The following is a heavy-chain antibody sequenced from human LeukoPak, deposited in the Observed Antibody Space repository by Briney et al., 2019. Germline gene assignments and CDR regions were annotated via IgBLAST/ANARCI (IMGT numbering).Heavy chain of an antibody. D-gene: IGHD1-26*01. Sequence: GGSLRLSCAASGFTFSSYAMSWVRQAPGKGLEWVSAISGSGGSTYYADSVKGRFTISRDNSKNTLYLQMNSLRAEDTAVFYCAKDLMSHSGSYYGEDAFDIWGQGTMVTVSS. V-gene: IGHV3-23*01. J-gene: IGHJ3*02. CDR1: GFTFSSYA. CDR3: AKDLMSHSGSYYGEDAFDI. CDR2: ISGSGGST.